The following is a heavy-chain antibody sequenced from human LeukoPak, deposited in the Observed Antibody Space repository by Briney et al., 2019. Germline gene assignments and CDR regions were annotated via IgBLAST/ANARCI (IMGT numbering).Heavy chain of an antibody. V-gene: IGHV4-30-2*01. J-gene: IGHJ5*02. CDR2: IYHSGST. CDR1: GGSISSGGYS. CDR3: ARVSLSGSYSPFDP. D-gene: IGHD1-26*01. Sequence: SETLSLTCAVSGGSISSGGYSWSWIRQPPGKGLEWIGYIYHSGSTYYNPSLKSRVTISVDRSKNQFSLRLSSVTAADTAVYYCARVSLSGSYSPFDPWGQGTLVTVSS.